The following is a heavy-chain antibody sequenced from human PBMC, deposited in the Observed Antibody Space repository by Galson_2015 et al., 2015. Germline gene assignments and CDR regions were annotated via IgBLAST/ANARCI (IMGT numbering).Heavy chain of an antibody. CDR1: GFTVNSNY. CDR3: AREIYYDSSGYSPRFDY. Sequence: SLRLSCAASGFTVNSNYMSWVRQAPGKGLEWVSVINSGGSTYYADSVKGRFTISRDNSKNTLYLQMNSLRAEDTAVYYCAREIYYDSSGYSPRFDYWGQGTLVTVSS. CDR2: INSGGST. D-gene: IGHD3-22*01. V-gene: IGHV3-53*01. J-gene: IGHJ4*02.